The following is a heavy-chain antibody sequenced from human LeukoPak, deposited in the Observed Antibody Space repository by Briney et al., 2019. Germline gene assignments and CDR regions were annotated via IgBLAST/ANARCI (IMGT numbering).Heavy chain of an antibody. CDR1: GFTFSGYS. CDR3: ARYETIGVTTGDY. Sequence: GGSLRLSCAASGFTFSGYSMNWVRQAPGKGLEWVSSIDREGTYTVCADSVKGRFTISRDNAKNSLYLQMNNLRAEDTAVYYCARYETIGVTTGDYWGRGTLVTVSS. CDR2: IDREGTYT. J-gene: IGHJ4*02. V-gene: IGHV3-21*06. D-gene: IGHD1-1*01.